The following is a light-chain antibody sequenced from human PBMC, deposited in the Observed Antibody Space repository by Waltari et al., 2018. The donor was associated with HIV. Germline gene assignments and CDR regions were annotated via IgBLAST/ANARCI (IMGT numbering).Light chain of an antibody. CDR2: EVT. Sequence: QSALTQPASASGSPGQSITISCTGTSSDVGGYNYVSWYQQHPGKAPKLMIYEVTNRRSGVSNRFSGAKSGNTASLTIAALQVDDEADYYCSSYTSSSLEIFGGGTKLTVL. J-gene: IGLJ2*01. V-gene: IGLV2-14*03. CDR3: SSYTSSSLEI. CDR1: SSDVGGYNY.